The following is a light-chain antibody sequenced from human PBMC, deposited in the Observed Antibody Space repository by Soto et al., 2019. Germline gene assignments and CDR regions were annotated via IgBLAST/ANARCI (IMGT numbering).Light chain of an antibody. CDR3: QQGSNWPPLT. Sequence: EIMLTQSPATLSWSQGERATLSWRASQSVSSYLAWYQQKPGQAPRLLIYGASNRATGIPASFSGSGSATDFTLPISSLQTEDFAAYYCQQGSNWPPLTFGGGTKVDIK. CDR1: QSVSSY. V-gene: IGKV3-11*01. CDR2: GAS. J-gene: IGKJ4*01.